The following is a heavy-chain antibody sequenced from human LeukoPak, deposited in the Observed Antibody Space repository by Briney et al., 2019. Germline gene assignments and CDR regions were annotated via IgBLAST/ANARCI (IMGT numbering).Heavy chain of an antibody. Sequence: ASVKVSCKASGYIFTGYYMHWVRQAPGQALEWMGWINPNSGGTNYAQKFQGRVTMTRDTSFSTAYMELSRLRSDDTAVYYCAAWPSGGQGFGCWGQGTLVTVSS. CDR1: GYIFTGYY. J-gene: IGHJ4*02. CDR2: INPNSGGT. D-gene: IGHD3-10*01. V-gene: IGHV1-2*02. CDR3: AAWPSGGQGFGC.